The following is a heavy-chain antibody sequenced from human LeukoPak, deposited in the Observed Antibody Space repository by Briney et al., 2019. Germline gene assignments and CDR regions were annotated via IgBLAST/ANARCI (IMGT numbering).Heavy chain of an antibody. Sequence: SQTLSLTCTVSGSISSGSYYWSWIRQPAGKGLEWIGRIYTSGSTNYNPPLKSRVTISVDTSKNQFSLKLSSVTAADTAVYYCARHGASSGYYSRWGQGTLVTVSS. J-gene: IGHJ4*02. V-gene: IGHV4-61*02. D-gene: IGHD3-22*01. CDR1: GSISSGSYY. CDR2: IYTSGST. CDR3: ARHGASSGYYSR.